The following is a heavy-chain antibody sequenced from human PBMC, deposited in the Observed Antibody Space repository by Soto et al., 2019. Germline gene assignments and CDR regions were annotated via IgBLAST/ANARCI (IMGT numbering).Heavy chain of an antibody. CDR1: GFTFSSYG. D-gene: IGHD3-22*01. V-gene: IGHV3-33*01. Sequence: PGGSLRLSCAASGFTFSSYGMHWVRQAPGKGLEWVAVIWYDGSNKYYADSVKGRFTISRDNSKNTLYLQMNSLRAEDTAVYYCARDLGRGDSSGYYHYYYYYYGMDVWGQGTTVTVSS. CDR3: ARDLGRGDSSGYYHYYYYYYGMDV. CDR2: IWYDGSNK. J-gene: IGHJ6*02.